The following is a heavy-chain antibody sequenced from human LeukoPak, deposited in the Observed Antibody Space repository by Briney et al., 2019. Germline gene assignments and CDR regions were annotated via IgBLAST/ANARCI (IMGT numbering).Heavy chain of an antibody. D-gene: IGHD3-9*01. CDR2: IYYSAST. CDR3: ARLPPGDYDVLTTYYSTSYYFDY. Sequence: ASETLSLTCSVSGGSIRSNGYYWGWIRQPPGKGLEWIGSIYYSASTYYNPSLKSRVIISVDTSKNQFSLNLNFVTAADTAVYFCARLPPGDYDVLTTYYSTSYYFDYWGQGTLVTVSS. J-gene: IGHJ4*02. CDR1: GGSIRSNGYY. V-gene: IGHV4-39*07.